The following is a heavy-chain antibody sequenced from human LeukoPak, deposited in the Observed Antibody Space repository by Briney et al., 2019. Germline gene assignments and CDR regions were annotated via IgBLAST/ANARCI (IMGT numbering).Heavy chain of an antibody. Sequence: GGSLRLSCAASGFTFSTYSMNWVRQAPGKGLEWISYISSSSSTIYYADSVKGRFTISRDNAKNSLYLQMNSLRAEDTAVYYCARMGYSGYDYFDYWGQGTLVTVSS. CDR1: GFTFSTYS. CDR2: ISSSSSTI. CDR3: ARMGYSGYDYFDY. V-gene: IGHV3-48*01. D-gene: IGHD5-12*01. J-gene: IGHJ4*02.